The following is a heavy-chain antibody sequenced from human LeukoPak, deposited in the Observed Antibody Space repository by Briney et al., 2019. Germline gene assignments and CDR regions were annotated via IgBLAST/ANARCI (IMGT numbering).Heavy chain of an antibody. CDR3: ARDIAAAGTFDY. V-gene: IGHV4-61*02. CDR1: GGSISSGSYY. J-gene: IGHJ4*02. CDR2: IYTSGST. Sequence: SETLSLTCTVSGGSISSGSYYWSWIRQPAGKGLEWIGRIYTSGSTNYNPPLKSRVTISVDTSKNQFSLKLSSVTAADTAVYYCARDIAAAGTFDYWGQGTLVTVSS. D-gene: IGHD6-13*01.